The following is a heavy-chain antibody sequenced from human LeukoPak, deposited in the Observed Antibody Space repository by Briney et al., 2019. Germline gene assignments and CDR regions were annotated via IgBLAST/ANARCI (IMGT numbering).Heavy chain of an antibody. D-gene: IGHD2-2*01. CDR3: ARGQDIVVVPAAIAKPFDY. J-gene: IGHJ4*02. Sequence: PSETLSLTCAVYGGSFSGYCWSWIRQPPGKGLEWIGEINHSGSTNYNPSLKSRVTISVDTSKNQFSLKLSSVTAADTAVYYCARGQDIVVVPAAIAKPFDYWGQGTLVTVSS. CDR2: INHSGST. CDR1: GGSFSGYC. V-gene: IGHV4-34*01.